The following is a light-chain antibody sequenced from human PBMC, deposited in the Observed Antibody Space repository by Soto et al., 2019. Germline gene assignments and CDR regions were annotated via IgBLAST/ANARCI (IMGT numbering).Light chain of an antibody. CDR2: EVN. J-gene: IGLJ1*01. Sequence: QSVLTQPPSASGSPGQSVAISCTGTSSDVGGYNYVSWYQQHPGKAPNLMIYEVNKRPSGVPDRFSGSKSGNTASLTVSGLQAEDEADSYCSSYAGSSNVFGTGTKVTVL. V-gene: IGLV2-8*01. CDR3: SSYAGSSNV. CDR1: SSDVGGYNY.